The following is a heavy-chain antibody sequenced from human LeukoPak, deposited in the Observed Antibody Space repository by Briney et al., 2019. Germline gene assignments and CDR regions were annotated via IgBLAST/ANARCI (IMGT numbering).Heavy chain of an antibody. D-gene: IGHD3-22*01. CDR1: GFTLSSNW. CDR2: IKQDRSEK. J-gene: IGHJ4*02. CDR3: ARAKGYYYDSSGYYYGDY. Sequence: GGSLRLSCAASGFTLSSNWMSWVRQAPGKGLEWVANIKQDRSEKYYVDSVKGRFTISRDNAKNSLYLQMNSLRAEDTAVYYCARAKGYYYDSSGYYYGDYWGQGTLVTVSS. V-gene: IGHV3-7*01.